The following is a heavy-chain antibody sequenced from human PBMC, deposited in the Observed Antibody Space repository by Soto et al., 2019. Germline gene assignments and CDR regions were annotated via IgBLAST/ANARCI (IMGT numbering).Heavy chain of an antibody. J-gene: IGHJ4*02. CDR2: IYHGGTT. Sequence: QVQLQESGPGLVKPSGTLSLTCAVSGGSISSSNWWSWVRHSPGKGLEWIGEIYHGGTTNYNPSLKSRVTISVDKSKDKFSLKLTSVTAADTAVYYCARSAGGNSFFEYWGQGTLVTVSS. D-gene: IGHD2-21*02. V-gene: IGHV4-4*02. CDR1: GGSISSSNW. CDR3: ARSAGGNSFFEY.